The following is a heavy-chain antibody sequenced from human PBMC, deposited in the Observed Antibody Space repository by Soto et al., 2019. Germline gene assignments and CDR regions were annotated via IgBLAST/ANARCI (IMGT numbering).Heavy chain of an antibody. CDR1: GDTFNSYV. D-gene: IGHD2-15*01. Sequence: QVQLVQSGAEVKRPGSSVKVSCESSGDTFNSYVISWVRQAPGQGLEWMGGIITIIGVTHYAQKFQGRVTMSALSSTGTAYMELTNLGFEDTALYYCVRKSLGAKGAEHWCQETGVTVSS. J-gene: IGHJ1*01. CDR3: VRKSLGAKGAEH. V-gene: IGHV1-69*17. CDR2: IITIIGVT.